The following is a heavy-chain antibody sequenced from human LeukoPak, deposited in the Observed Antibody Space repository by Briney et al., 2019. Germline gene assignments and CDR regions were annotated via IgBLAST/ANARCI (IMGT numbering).Heavy chain of an antibody. CDR3: ARLRGLYSDTNRYQTPLDC. Sequence: GGSLRLSCAASGFTFSNYSMNWVRQAPGKGLEWVSYISRSSTTIYYADSVKGRFTISRDNAKNSLYVQMNSLRAEDTAVYYCARLRGLYSDTNRYQTPLDCWGQGTLVTVSS. CDR2: ISRSSTTI. CDR1: GFTFSNYS. D-gene: IGHD1-26*01. V-gene: IGHV3-48*01. J-gene: IGHJ4*02.